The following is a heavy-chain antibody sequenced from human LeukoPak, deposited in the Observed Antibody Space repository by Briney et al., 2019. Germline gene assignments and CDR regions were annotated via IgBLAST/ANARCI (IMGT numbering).Heavy chain of an antibody. J-gene: IGHJ3*02. V-gene: IGHV4-59*08. CDR3: ARWEPAAPSAPRDDAFDN. Sequence: SETLSLTCTVSGGSISSYDWSWIRQPPGKGLEWIGYIYYSGSTNYNPSLKSRVTISVDTSKNQFSLKLSSVTAADTAVYYCARWEPAAPSAPRDDAFDNWGQGTMVTVSS. CDR1: GGSISSYD. D-gene: IGHD2-2*01. CDR2: IYYSGST.